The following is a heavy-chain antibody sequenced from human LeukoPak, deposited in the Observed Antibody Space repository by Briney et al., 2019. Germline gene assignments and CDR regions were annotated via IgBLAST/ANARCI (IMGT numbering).Heavy chain of an antibody. V-gene: IGHV3-23*01. CDR3: AKPLGGVPAASSYYYMDV. D-gene: IGHD2-2*01. CDR2: ISGSGGST. J-gene: IGHJ6*03. Sequence: GGSLRLSCAASGFAFSSYAMSWVRQAPGKGLEWVSAISGSGGSTYYADSVKGRFTISRDNSKNTLYLQMNSLRAEDTAVYYCAKPLGGVPAASSYYYMDVWGKGTTVTVSS. CDR1: GFAFSSYA.